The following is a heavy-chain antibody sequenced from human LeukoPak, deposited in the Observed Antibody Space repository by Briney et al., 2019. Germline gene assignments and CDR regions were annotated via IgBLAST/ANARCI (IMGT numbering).Heavy chain of an antibody. CDR2: ISGGGGST. J-gene: IGHJ4*02. V-gene: IGHV3-23*01. Sequence: GSLRLSCAASGFGFSSYAMSWVRQAPGKGLEWVSAISGGGGSTYYADSVKGRFTISRDNSKNTLYLQMDSLRVEDRAFYYCSKDRGRGWGQGTLVTVSS. CDR1: GFGFSSYA. D-gene: IGHD3-10*01. CDR3: SKDRGRG.